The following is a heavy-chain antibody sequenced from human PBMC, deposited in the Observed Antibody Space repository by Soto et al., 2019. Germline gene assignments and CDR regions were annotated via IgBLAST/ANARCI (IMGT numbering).Heavy chain of an antibody. J-gene: IGHJ6*02. CDR2: ISSGSSYI. CDR3: ARETRAAAGTYNYYYGMDV. D-gene: IGHD6-13*01. Sequence: PGGSLRLSCAASGFTFSSYSMNWVRQAPGKGLEWVSSISSGSSYIYYADSVKGRFTISRDNAKNSLYLQMNSLRAEDTAVYYCARETRAAAGTYNYYYGMDVWGQGTTVTVSS. CDR1: GFTFSSYS. V-gene: IGHV3-21*01.